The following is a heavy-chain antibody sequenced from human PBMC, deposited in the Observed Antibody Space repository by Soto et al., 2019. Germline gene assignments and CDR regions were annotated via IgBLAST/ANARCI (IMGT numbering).Heavy chain of an antibody. V-gene: IGHV3-30-3*01. J-gene: IGHJ1*01. CDR1: GFTFDTYA. D-gene: IGHD5-12*01. CDR2: ISYDASNK. Sequence: QVQLVESGGGVVQPGRSLRLSCAASGFTFDTYAMHWVRQAPGRGLEWVAIISYDASNKYYADSVKGRFTISRDNSKNTLFLQMNSLRAEDTAVYYCARESSGRNGYYYFFHHWCQGTLVTVSS. CDR3: ARESSGRNGYYYFFHH.